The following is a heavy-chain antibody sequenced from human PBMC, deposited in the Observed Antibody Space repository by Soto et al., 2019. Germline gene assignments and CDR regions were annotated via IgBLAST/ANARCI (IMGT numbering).Heavy chain of an antibody. CDR1: GYTFTSYG. CDR2: ISAYNGNT. V-gene: IGHV1-18*04. J-gene: IGHJ5*02. D-gene: IGHD1-7*01. Sequence: QVQLVQSGAEVKKPGASVKVSCKASGYTFTSYGISWVRQAPGQGLEWMGWISAYNGNTNYAQKLQGRVTMTTDTSTNTAYMEVRSLRSDDTAVYYCARDSGITGTKSWFDPWGQGTLVTVSS. CDR3: ARDSGITGTKSWFDP.